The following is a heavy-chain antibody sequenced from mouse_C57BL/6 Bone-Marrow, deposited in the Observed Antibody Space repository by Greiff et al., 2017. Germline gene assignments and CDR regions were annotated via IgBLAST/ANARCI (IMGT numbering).Heavy chain of an antibody. D-gene: IGHD3-2*02. CDR2: IHPSDSDT. J-gene: IGHJ2*01. V-gene: IGHV1-74*01. CDR1: GYTFTSYW. CDR3: AMRALRQLRPYYFDY. Sequence: QVQLQQPGAELVKPGASVKVSCKASGYTFTSYWMHWVKQRPGQGLEWIGRIHPSDSDTNYNQKFKGKATLTVDKSSSTAYMQLSSLTSEDSAVYYCAMRALRQLRPYYFDYWGQGTTLTVSS.